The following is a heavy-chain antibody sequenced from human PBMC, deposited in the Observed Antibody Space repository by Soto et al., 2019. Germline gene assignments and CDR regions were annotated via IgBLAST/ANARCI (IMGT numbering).Heavy chain of an antibody. D-gene: IGHD2-8*02. CDR1: GYTFTNYH. CDR2: INPRDGDT. J-gene: IGHJ4*02. V-gene: IGHV1-46*01. Sequence: ASVKVSCKASGYTFTNYHLHWVRQAPGQGLEWMGMINPRDGDTGYEQNFRGRVTMTRDTSTSTVYMDLSSLRSEDTAVYYCAREASGGLFDYWGQGTLVTVS. CDR3: AREASGGLFDY.